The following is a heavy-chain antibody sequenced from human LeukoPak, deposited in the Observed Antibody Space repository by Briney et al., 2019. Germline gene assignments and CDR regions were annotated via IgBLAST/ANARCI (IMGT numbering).Heavy chain of an antibody. CDR2: IYWDDDK. CDR3: AHSPLGYCSSTGCTYYYYFDY. CDR1: GFSLSTCGVG. Sequence: SGPTLLKPTQTLTLTCTFSGFSLSTCGVGVGWIRQPPGKALEWLALIYWDDDKRYSPSLKSRLTITKDTSKNQVVLTMTNMDPVDTATYYCAHSPLGYCSSTGCTYYYYFDYWGQGTLVTVSS. V-gene: IGHV2-5*02. J-gene: IGHJ4*02. D-gene: IGHD2-2*01.